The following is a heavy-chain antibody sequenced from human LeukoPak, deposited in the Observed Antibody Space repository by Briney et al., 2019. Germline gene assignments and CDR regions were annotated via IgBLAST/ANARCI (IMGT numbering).Heavy chain of an antibody. CDR1: GGSISGYY. Sequence: SETLSLTCTVSGGSISGYYWSWLRQPPGKGLEWIGYIYNSGSTNYNPSLKSRVTISVDTSKNQFSLKLSSVTAADAAVYYCARASYSSSRRNWFDPWGQGTLVTVSS. CDR2: IYNSGST. D-gene: IGHD6-13*01. CDR3: ARASYSSSRRNWFDP. J-gene: IGHJ5*02. V-gene: IGHV4-59*12.